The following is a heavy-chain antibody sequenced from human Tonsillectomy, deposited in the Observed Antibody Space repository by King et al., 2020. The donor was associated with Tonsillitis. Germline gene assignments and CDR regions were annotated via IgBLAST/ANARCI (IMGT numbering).Heavy chain of an antibody. V-gene: IGHV1-18*04. Sequence: VQLVESGAEVKKPGASVKVSCTASGYTFTSYGISWVRQAPGQGLEWMGWISAYNGNTNYAQKLQGRVTMTTDTSTTTAYMELRSLRSDDTAVYYCARDFEGYSSGWPNFDYWGQGTLVTVSS. D-gene: IGHD6-19*01. J-gene: IGHJ4*02. CDR1: GYTFTSYG. CDR3: ARDFEGYSSGWPNFDY. CDR2: ISAYNGNT.